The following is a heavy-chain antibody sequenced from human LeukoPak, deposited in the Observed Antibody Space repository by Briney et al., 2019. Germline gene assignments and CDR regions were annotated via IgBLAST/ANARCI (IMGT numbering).Heavy chain of an antibody. D-gene: IGHD2-21*01. V-gene: IGHV4-4*02. J-gene: IGHJ3*02. Sequence: SETLSLTCAVSGGSISSSNWWSWVRQPPGKGLEWIGYIYYSGSTYYNPSLKSRVTISVDTSKNQFSLKLSSVTAADTAVYYCARSNFIPILFFDIWGQGTMVTVSS. CDR2: IYYSGST. CDR1: GGSISSSNW. CDR3: ARSNFIPILFFDI.